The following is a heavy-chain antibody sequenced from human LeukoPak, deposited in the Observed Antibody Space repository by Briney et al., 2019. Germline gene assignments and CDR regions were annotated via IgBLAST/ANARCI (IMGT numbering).Heavy chain of an antibody. D-gene: IGHD1-26*01. J-gene: IGHJ4*02. CDR1: GFTFSNYA. V-gene: IGHV3-23*01. Sequence: GGSLRHSCGVSGFTFSNYAMSWVREAPGKGVEWVSTIRGGRGITYYADAVKGRFTISRDNSKNTLYLQMNSLRAEDTAVYYCAKGYSGSYFDYWGQGTLVTVSS. CDR2: IRGGRGIT. CDR3: AKGYSGSYFDY.